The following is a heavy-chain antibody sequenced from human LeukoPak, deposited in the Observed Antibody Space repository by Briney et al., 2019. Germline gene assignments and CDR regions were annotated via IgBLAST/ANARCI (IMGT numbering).Heavy chain of an antibody. Sequence: SETLSLTCTVSGGSISSSGYYWGWIRQPPGKGLEWTGSIYNSGNTNYNPSLKSRVTISVDTSKNQFSLKLSSVTAADTAVYYCARDWGAAYYYGSGSYSRDYGMDVWGQGTTVTVSS. CDR1: GGSISSSGYY. V-gene: IGHV4-39*07. CDR2: IYNSGNT. CDR3: ARDWGAAYYYGSGSYSRDYGMDV. D-gene: IGHD3-10*01. J-gene: IGHJ6*02.